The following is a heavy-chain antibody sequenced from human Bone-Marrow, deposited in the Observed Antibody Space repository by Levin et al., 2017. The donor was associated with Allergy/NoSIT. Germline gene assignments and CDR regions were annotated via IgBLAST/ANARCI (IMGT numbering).Heavy chain of an antibody. V-gene: IGHV3-15*01. CDR1: GFTFSHAW. CDR3: TTDPRRRVPVEEGTAWAKAQNDY. J-gene: IGHJ4*02. Sequence: GESLKISCAASGFTFSHAWMSWVRQAPGKGLEWVGRVKSRSDGGTTDFAASVKGRFSISRDDSKNTLYLQMNSLKTEDTAVYYCTTDPRRRVPVEEGTAWAKAQNDYWGQGTLVTVAS. D-gene: IGHD2-8*02. CDR2: VKSRSDGGTT.